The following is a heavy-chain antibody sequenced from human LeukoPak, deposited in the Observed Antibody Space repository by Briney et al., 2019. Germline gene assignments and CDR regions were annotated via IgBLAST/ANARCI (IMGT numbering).Heavy chain of an antibody. CDR3: ARHGYYYGSGSYYNTRDYYYYMDV. D-gene: IGHD3-10*01. V-gene: IGHV4-39*01. CDR1: GGSISSSNYY. CDR2: IYYSGST. J-gene: IGHJ6*03. Sequence: PSETLSLTCTVSGGSISSSNYYWGWIRQPPGKGLEWIGSIYYSGSTYYNPSLKSRVTISVDTSKNQFSLKLSSVTAADTAVYYCARHGYYYGSGSYYNTRDYYYYMDVWGKGTTVTISS.